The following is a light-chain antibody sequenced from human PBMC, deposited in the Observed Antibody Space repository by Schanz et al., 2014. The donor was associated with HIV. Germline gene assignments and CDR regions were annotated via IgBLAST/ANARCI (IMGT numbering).Light chain of an antibody. CDR3: STYTTSKTWV. Sequence: QSALTQPTSVSGSPGQSITISCTGASMAFSSSNFLSSYQQHPGEAPRLIIYDVTSRPSGVSARFSGSKTGETASLTISGLQSEDEAEYYCSTYTTSKTWVFGGGTKLTVL. CDR2: DVT. V-gene: IGLV2-14*03. J-gene: IGLJ3*02. CDR1: SMAFSSSNF.